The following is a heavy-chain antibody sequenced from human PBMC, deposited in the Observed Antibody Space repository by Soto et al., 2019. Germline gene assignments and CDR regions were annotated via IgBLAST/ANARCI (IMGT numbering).Heavy chain of an antibody. D-gene: IGHD2-15*01. Sequence: QVQLRQWGAGLLKPSETLSRTCAVYGGTFSGYFWTWIRQTPGKGLEWIGEVNYNGNTKYNPSLKRRVTISVDTTKHQFSLKVHSVTAVDTAVYYCARGGGYCGGGSCYDDFWGQGTLVTVSS. CDR1: GGTFSGYF. CDR2: VNYNGNT. V-gene: IGHV4-34*02. CDR3: ARGGGYCGGGSCYDDF. J-gene: IGHJ4*02.